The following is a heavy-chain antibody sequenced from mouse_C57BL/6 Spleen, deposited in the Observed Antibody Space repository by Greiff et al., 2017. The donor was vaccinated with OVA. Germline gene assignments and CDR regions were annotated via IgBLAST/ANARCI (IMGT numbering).Heavy chain of an antibody. J-gene: IGHJ4*01. Sequence: VQLQQSGPELVKPGASVQISCKASGYAFSSSWMNWVKQRPGKGLEWIGRIYPGDGDTNYNGKFKGKATLTADKSSSTAYMQLSSLTSEDSAVYFCARYGGCMDYWGQGTSVTVSS. CDR3: ARYGGCMDY. CDR2: IYPGDGDT. V-gene: IGHV1-82*01. D-gene: IGHD3-3*01. CDR1: GYAFSSSW.